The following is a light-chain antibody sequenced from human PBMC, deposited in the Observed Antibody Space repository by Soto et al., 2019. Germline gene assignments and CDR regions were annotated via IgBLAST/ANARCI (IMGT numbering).Light chain of an antibody. V-gene: IGKV1-5*03. CDR2: KVS. Sequence: DIPITQSPSTLPASVGDRVTITCRASQSISSWLARYKQKPGKAPKLLIYKVSSLESGVPSRFSGSGSGTAFTRTIGSLEPDDFATYYCQQYNSYSWTFGQGTKLEIK. CDR1: QSISSW. J-gene: IGKJ2*01. CDR3: QQYNSYSWT.